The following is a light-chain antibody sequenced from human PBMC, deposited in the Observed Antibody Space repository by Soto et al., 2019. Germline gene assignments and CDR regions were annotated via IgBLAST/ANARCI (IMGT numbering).Light chain of an antibody. CDR3: QQYGGSTGT. Sequence: EIVLTQSPGTLSLSPGERATLSCRASQSVRSAFLAWYQQKPGQAPRLLIYGASSRVTGIPDRFSGSGSGKDFTLTISRLEPEDFAVYYCQQYGGSTGTFGQGTKVDIK. CDR2: GAS. V-gene: IGKV3-20*01. CDR1: QSVRSAF. J-gene: IGKJ1*01.